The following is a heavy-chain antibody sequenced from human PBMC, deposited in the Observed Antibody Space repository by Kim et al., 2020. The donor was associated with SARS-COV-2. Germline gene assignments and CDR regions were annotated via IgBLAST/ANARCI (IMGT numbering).Heavy chain of an antibody. CDR2: INHSGRT. J-gene: IGHJ3*01. CDR1: GGSFSGYY. V-gene: IGHV4-34*01. CDR3: VRRLSNTSGSGSHYCGV. D-gene: IGHD3-10*01. Sequence: SETLSLTCAVYGGSFSGYYWSWIRQPPGKGLEWIGEINHSGRTNYNPSLKSRVTISVDTSKNQFSLKLTSVTAADTAVYYCVRRLSNTSGSGSHYCGVWG.